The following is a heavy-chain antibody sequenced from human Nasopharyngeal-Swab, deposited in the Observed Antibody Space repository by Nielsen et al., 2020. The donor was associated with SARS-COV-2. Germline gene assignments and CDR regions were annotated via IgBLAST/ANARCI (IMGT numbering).Heavy chain of an antibody. CDR2: ISGSDHTT. V-gene: IGHV3-23*01. Sequence: GESLKISCAASGFTFRSYAISWVRQAPGEGLEWVSVISGSDHTTYYADSVKGRFTISRDNAKNSLYLQMNSLRAEDTALYYCAKAGGVAGEFYGMDVWGQGTTVTVSS. J-gene: IGHJ6*02. D-gene: IGHD2-8*02. CDR1: GFTFRSYA. CDR3: AKAGGVAGEFYGMDV.